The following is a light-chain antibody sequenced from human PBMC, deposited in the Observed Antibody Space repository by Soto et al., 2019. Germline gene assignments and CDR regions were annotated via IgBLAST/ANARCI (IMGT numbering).Light chain of an antibody. V-gene: IGKV3-20*01. CDR1: QSVSSSY. J-gene: IGKJ3*01. CDR2: GAS. Sequence: EIVLTPSPGTLSLYPGERATLSCRASQSVSSSYLAWYQQKPGQAPRLLIYGASSSATGIPDRFSGSGSGTDFTLTISRLEPEDFAVYYCQQDGSSLFTFGPGTKVDIK. CDR3: QQDGSSLFT.